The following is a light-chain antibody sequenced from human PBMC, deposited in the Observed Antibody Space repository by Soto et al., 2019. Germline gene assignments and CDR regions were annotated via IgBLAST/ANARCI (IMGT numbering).Light chain of an antibody. V-gene: IGKV3-20*01. CDR2: GAS. Sequence: EIVLTQSPGTLSLSPGERATLSCRASQSVSNNYLAWYQQKPGQAPRLLIYGASSRATGIPDRFSGSGSGTDFTLTISRLEPEDFAVYYCQQYGSSAWTFGQGTKVDI. CDR1: QSVSNNY. J-gene: IGKJ1*01. CDR3: QQYGSSAWT.